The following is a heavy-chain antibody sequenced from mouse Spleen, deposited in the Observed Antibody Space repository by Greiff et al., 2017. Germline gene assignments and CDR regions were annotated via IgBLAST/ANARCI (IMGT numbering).Heavy chain of an antibody. V-gene: IGHV2-6-7*01. Sequence: QVQLKESGPGLVAPSQSLSITCTVSGFSLTGYGVNWVRQPPGKGLEWLGMIWGDGSTDYNSALKSRLSISKDNSKSQVFLKMNSLQTDDTARYYCARDRDSYGKGDYAMDYWGQGTSVTVSS. CDR3: ARDRDSYGKGDYAMDY. CDR1: GFSLTGYG. CDR2: IWGDGST. J-gene: IGHJ4*01. D-gene: IGHD2-1*01.